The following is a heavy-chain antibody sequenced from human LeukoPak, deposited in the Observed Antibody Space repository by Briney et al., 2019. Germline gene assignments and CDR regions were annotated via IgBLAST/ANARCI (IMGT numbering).Heavy chain of an antibody. CDR2: INAYNGNT. D-gene: IGHD1-26*01. CDR3: ARSGGSYYPDY. V-gene: IGHV1-18*01. CDR1: GYTFINYG. J-gene: IGHJ4*02. Sequence: ASVKVSCKASGYTFINYGISWVRQAPGQGREWMGWINAYNGNTNSAQNLQGRVTMTTDTSTSTAYMELRSLRSDDTAVYYCARSGGSYYPDYWGQGTLVTVSS.